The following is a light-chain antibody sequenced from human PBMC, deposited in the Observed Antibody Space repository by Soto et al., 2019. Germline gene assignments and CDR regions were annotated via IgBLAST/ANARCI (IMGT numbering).Light chain of an antibody. Sequence: EIVLTQSPATLPLPQGERATLSGRTSQSVTTSLAWYQQKPGQAPRLLIYDASNRATGIPARLSGSGSGTDFTLTISSLEPEDFAVYYCQQRSNWWTFGQGTKVEIK. V-gene: IGKV3-11*01. J-gene: IGKJ1*01. CDR1: QSVTTS. CDR2: DAS. CDR3: QQRSNWWT.